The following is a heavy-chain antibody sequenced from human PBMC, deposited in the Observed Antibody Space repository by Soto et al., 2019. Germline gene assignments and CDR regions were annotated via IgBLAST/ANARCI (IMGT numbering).Heavy chain of an antibody. J-gene: IGHJ6*02. CDR1: GFTFSSYA. CDR2: ISGSGGST. D-gene: IGHD6-6*01. Sequence: GGSLRLSCAASGFTFSSYAMSWVRQAPGKGLEWVSAISGSGGSTYYADSVKGRFTISRDNSKNTLYLQMNSLRAEDTAVYYCAKKGSARPYYYYGMDVWGQGTTVTVSS. V-gene: IGHV3-23*01. CDR3: AKKGSARPYYYYGMDV.